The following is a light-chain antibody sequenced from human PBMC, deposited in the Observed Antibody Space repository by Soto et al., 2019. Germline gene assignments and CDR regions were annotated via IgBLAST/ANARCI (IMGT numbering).Light chain of an antibody. CDR1: QSLVHSDGNTY. CDR2: KVS. CDR3: QQYGYSPRT. Sequence: DVVMTQTPLSSPVTLGQPASISCRSSQSLVHSDGNTYLSWLQQRPGQPPRLLIYKVSNRFSGVPDRFSGSGAETDFTLTISRLEPEDFAVYYCQQYGYSPRTFGQGTKVDIK. J-gene: IGKJ1*01. V-gene: IGKV2-24*01.